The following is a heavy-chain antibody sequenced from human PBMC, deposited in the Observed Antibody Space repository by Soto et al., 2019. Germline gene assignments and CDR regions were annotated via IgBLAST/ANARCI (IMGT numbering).Heavy chain of an antibody. CDR1: GYTFTNYY. CDR2: IRPRGGRT. V-gene: IGHV1-46*01. D-gene: IGHD5-18*01. CDR3: ARGPNESYYFDY. Sequence: QVHLVQSGAEVKKPGASVKVSCKASGYTFTNYYIHWVRQAPGQGLEWLGIIRPRGGRTEYAQRFQGRVTMTRDPSTSTVYMELTSLTSEAPAVYSCARGPNESYYFDYWGQGTLVTVSS. J-gene: IGHJ4*02.